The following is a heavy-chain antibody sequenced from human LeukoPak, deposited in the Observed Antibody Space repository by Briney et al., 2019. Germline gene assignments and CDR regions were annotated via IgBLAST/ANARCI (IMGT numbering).Heavy chain of an antibody. V-gene: IGHV3-9*01. D-gene: IGHD2-2*01. CDR3: AKGIPAGPTALDY. J-gene: IGHJ4*02. Sequence: PGRSLTLTCAASGFTFEDYGMYWVRQAPGQGLEWVSGISWNSGDIDYADSVKGRFTISRDNAKNSLYLEMKSLRVDDTALYFCAKGIPAGPTALDYWGQGILVPVSS. CDR1: GFTFEDYG. CDR2: ISWNSGDI.